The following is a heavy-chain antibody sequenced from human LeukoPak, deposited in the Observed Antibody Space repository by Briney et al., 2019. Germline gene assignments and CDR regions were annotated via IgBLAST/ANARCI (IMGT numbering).Heavy chain of an antibody. V-gene: IGHV4-39*01. CDR3: ARHSGGVTTGTSLDY. CDR2: IYYSGST. CDR1: GGSINNSTYY. D-gene: IGHD4-11*01. J-gene: IGHJ4*02. Sequence: SETLSLTCTVSGGSINNSTYYWGWIRQPPGKGLEWIGTIYYSGSTYYNPSLKSRVTVSVDTSKNQFSLNLSSVTATDTAVYYCARHSGGVTTGTSLDYWGQGTRVTVSS.